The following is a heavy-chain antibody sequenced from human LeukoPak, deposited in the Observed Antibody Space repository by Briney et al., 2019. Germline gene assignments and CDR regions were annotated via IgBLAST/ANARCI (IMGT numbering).Heavy chain of an antibody. J-gene: IGHJ2*01. CDR3: ASPGTYYYGSGSYGWYFDL. CDR1: GGTFSSYA. V-gene: IGHV1-69*13. Sequence: SVKVSCKASGGTFSSYAISWVRQAPGQGLEWMGGIIPIFGTANYAQKFQGRVTITADESTSTAYMKLSSLRSEDTAVYYCASPGTYYYGSGSYGWYFDLWGRGTLVTVPS. CDR2: IIPIFGTA. D-gene: IGHD3-10*01.